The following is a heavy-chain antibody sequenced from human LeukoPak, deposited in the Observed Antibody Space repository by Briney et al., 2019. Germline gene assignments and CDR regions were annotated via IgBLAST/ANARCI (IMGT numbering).Heavy chain of an antibody. J-gene: IGHJ4*01. CDR2: INPNRGGT. CDR3: ARDVAGRFSPGLDY. Sequence: SVNVPYKHSGYTFTGYYMHWVRQAPGQGREWMGWINPNRGGTNYAQKFQGRVTMTRDTSISTAYMELSRLRSDDTAVYYCARDVAGRFSPGLDYWGHGTPVTVSS. D-gene: IGHD3-10*01. V-gene: IGHV1-2*02. CDR1: GYTFTGYY.